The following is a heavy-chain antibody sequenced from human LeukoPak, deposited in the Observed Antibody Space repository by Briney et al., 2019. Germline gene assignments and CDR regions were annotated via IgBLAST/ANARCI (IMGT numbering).Heavy chain of an antibody. J-gene: IGHJ3*02. V-gene: IGHV3-33*01. CDR3: ARDCSGGSCDAFDI. CDR2: IWYDGSNK. CDR1: GFTFSSYG. Sequence: GRSLRLSCAASGFTFSSYGMHWGRQAPGKGLEWVAVIWYDGSNKYYADSVKGRFTISRDNSKNTLYLQMNSLRAEDTAVYYCARDCSGGSCDAFDIWGQGTMVTVSS. D-gene: IGHD2-15*01.